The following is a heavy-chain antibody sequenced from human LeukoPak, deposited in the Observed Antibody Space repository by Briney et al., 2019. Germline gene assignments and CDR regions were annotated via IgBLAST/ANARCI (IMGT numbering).Heavy chain of an antibody. V-gene: IGHV3-21*01. Sequence: PGGTLRLSCAASGFTFSSYGMSWVRQAPGKGLEWVSSITSSSSHIYYADSVKGRFTISRDNAKNSLYLQMNSLRAEDTAVYYCARTYSSSWTGGFDPWGQGTLVTVSS. CDR1: GFTFSSYG. J-gene: IGHJ5*02. CDR2: ITSSSSHI. D-gene: IGHD6-13*01. CDR3: ARTYSSSWTGGFDP.